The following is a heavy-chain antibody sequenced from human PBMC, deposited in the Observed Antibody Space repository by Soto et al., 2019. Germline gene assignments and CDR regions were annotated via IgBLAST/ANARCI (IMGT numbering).Heavy chain of an antibody. J-gene: IGHJ4*02. D-gene: IGHD4-17*01. CDR2: MNPNSGNT. Sequence: QVQLEQSGAEVKKSGASVKVSCKASGYTFTSHDINWVRQATGQGLEWMGWMNPNSGNTGYAQKFQGRVTMTRNTSISTAYMELSSLRSEDTAVYYCARWDYGVYARFDYWGQGTLVTVSS. V-gene: IGHV1-8*01. CDR3: ARWDYGVYARFDY. CDR1: GYTFTSHD.